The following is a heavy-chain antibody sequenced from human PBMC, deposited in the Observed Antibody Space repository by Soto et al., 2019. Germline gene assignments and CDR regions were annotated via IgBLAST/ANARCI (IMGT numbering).Heavy chain of an antibody. CDR3: ARDRGYSGYDFVRSYFDY. D-gene: IGHD5-12*01. J-gene: IGHJ4*02. Sequence: VASVKVSCKASGYTFTSYGISWVRQAPGQGLEWMGWISAYNGNTNYAQKLQGRVTMTTDTSTSTAYMELRSLRSDDTAVYYCARDRGYSGYDFVRSYFDYWGQGTLVTVSS. CDR1: GYTFTSYG. CDR2: ISAYNGNT. V-gene: IGHV1-18*01.